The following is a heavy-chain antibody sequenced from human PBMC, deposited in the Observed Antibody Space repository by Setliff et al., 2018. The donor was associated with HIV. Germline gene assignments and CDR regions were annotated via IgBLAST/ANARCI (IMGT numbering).Heavy chain of an antibody. CDR3: ARGTWWFGAFDI. D-gene: IGHD3-10*01. J-gene: IGHJ3*02. Sequence: SETLSLTCTVSGGSISSHYWSWIRQPPGKGLEWIGYIYPSASTNYNPSLKSRVTISVDTSKNQFSLKLSSVTAADTAVYYCARGTWWFGAFDIWGQGTMVTVS. V-gene: IGHV4-59*11. CDR1: GGSISSHY. CDR2: IYPSAST.